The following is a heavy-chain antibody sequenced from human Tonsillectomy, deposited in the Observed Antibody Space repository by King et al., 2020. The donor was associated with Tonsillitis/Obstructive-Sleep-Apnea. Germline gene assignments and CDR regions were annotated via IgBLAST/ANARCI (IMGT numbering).Heavy chain of an antibody. CDR2: THYSGST. Sequence: VQLQESGPGLVKPSETLSLTCTVSGGSVSSYYLSWVRQPPGKGLEWMGYTHYSGSTRYNTSLSSRITMSMETSKNHFSLKLNSVTSAETAMYYCARHSSSSGGAFDVWGQGTVVTVSS. CDR3: ARHSSSSGGAFDV. CDR1: GGSVSSYY. V-gene: IGHV4-59*02. D-gene: IGHD6-6*01. J-gene: IGHJ3*01.